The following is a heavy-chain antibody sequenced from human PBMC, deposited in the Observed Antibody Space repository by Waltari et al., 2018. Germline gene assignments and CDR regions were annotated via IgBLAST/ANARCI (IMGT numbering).Heavy chain of an antibody. J-gene: IGHJ4*02. D-gene: IGHD2-8*02. V-gene: IGHV4-39*01. Sequence: QLQLQESGPGLVKPSETLSLTCTVSGGSLTRDTYYWSWIHQPPGKGLEWIASINYRGTTYYNPSLKSGVIISIDTSKNQFSLELNSVTAADTAVYYCARYWVSGGFHFDYWGQGALVTVSS. CDR1: GGSLTRDTYY. CDR3: ARYWVSGGFHFDY. CDR2: INYRGTT.